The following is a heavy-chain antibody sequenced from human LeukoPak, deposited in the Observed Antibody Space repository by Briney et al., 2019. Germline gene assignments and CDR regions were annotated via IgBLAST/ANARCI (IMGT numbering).Heavy chain of an antibody. J-gene: IGHJ4*02. CDR3: AREDLTGYYFDY. CDR1: GGTFSSYA. V-gene: IGHV1-69*13. CDR2: IIPIFGTA. Sequence: ASVKVSCKASGGTFSSYAISWVRQAPGQGLEWMGGIIPIFGTANYAQKFQGRVTITADESTSTAYMELSSLRSEDTAVYYCAREDLTGYYFDYWGQGTLVTVSS. D-gene: IGHD1-14*01.